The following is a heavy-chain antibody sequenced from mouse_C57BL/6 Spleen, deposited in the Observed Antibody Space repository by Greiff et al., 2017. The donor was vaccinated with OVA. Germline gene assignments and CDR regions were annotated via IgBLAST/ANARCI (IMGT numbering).Heavy chain of an antibody. CDR3: ARRDYGSSFFDY. Sequence: EVKLVESGGGLVKPGGSLKLSCAASGFTFSDYGMHWVRQAPEKGLEWVAYISSGSSTIYYADTVKGRFTISRDNAKNTLFLQMTRLRSEDTAMYYCARRDYGSSFFDYWGQGTTLTVSS. V-gene: IGHV5-17*01. CDR2: ISSGSSTI. CDR1: GFTFSDYG. J-gene: IGHJ2*01. D-gene: IGHD1-1*01.